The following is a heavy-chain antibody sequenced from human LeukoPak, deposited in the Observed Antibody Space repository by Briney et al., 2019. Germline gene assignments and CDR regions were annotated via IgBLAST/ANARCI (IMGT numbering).Heavy chain of an antibody. D-gene: IGHD1-1*01. J-gene: IGHJ4*02. CDR2: ISGSGGST. Sequence: GGSLRLSCAASGFTFSNYAMSWVRQAPGKGLEWVSLISGSGGSTYYADSVKGRFTISRDNSKNTLYLQINSLRAEDTAAYYCSKGHSTTYTGYFDYWGQGTLVTVSS. V-gene: IGHV3-23*01. CDR3: SKGHSTTYTGYFDY. CDR1: GFTFSNYA.